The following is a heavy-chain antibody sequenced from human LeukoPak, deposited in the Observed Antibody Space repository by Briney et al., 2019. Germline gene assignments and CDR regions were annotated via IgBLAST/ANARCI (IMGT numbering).Heavy chain of an antibody. CDR1: GFTFSSYA. V-gene: IGHV3-23*01. CDR3: ARPQSSSGYYWPFDD. D-gene: IGHD3-22*01. Sequence: PGGSLRLSCAASGFTFSSYAMRWVRQAPGKGLEWVSAISPSSGTFYADSVKGRFTISRDNSKSTLYLQMNSLRAEDTAVYYCARPQSSSGYYWPFDDWGQGTLVTVSS. J-gene: IGHJ4*02. CDR2: ISPSSGT.